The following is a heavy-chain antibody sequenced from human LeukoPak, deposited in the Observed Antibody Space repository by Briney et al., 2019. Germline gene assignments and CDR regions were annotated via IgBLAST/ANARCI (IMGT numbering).Heavy chain of an antibody. CDR3: ARGYYGSSTRSPWWFDP. CDR2: ISSSSSTI. D-gene: IGHD2-2*01. V-gene: IGHV3-48*01. Sequence: GGPLRLSCAASGFTFSSYSMNWVRQAPGKGLEWVSYISSSSSTIYYADSVKGRFTISRDNAKNSLYLQMNSLSAEDTAVYYCARGYYGSSTRSPWWFDPWGQGTLVTVSS. J-gene: IGHJ5*02. CDR1: GFTFSSYS.